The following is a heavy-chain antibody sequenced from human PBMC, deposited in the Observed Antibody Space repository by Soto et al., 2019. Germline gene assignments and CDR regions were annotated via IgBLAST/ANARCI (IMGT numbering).Heavy chain of an antibody. CDR1: GFTFSFYA. CDR2: ISYDGSNT. CDR3: ARGPGIYSTSSSFDC. Sequence: QVQLVESGGGVVQPGRSLRLSCAASGFTFSFYAIYWVRQAPGKGLEWVALISYDGSNTYYAASVKGRFAISRDNSKNTLYLQVNTLRAEDTAVYYCARGPGIYSTSSSFDCWGQGTLVTVSS. V-gene: IGHV3-30*09. D-gene: IGHD6-6*01. J-gene: IGHJ4*02.